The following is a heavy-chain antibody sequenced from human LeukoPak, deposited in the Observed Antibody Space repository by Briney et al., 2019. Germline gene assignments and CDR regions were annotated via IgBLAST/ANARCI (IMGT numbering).Heavy chain of an antibody. Sequence: SQTLSLTCTVSGGPISSGDYYWSWIRQHPGRGLEWIGYIHYSESTYYNPSLKSRVTISVDTSKNQFSLKLSSVTAADTAVYYCAAWQNRLFDYWGQGTLVTVSS. CDR1: GGPISSGDYY. J-gene: IGHJ4*02. D-gene: IGHD2/OR15-2a*01. CDR3: AAWQNRLFDY. CDR2: IHYSEST. V-gene: IGHV4-31*03.